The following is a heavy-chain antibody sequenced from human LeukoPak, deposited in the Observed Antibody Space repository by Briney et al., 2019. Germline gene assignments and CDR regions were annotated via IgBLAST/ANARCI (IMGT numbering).Heavy chain of an antibody. J-gene: IGHJ6*03. V-gene: IGHV3-23*01. D-gene: IGHD4-23*01. CDR1: GFTFSSYG. Sequence: GGSLRLSCAASGFTFSSYGMSWVRQAPGKGLEWVSAISGSGGSTYYADSVKGRFTISRDNSKNTLYLQMNSLRAEDTAVYYCAKMVNYYYYYMDVWGKGTTVTISS. CDR3: AKMVNYYYYYMDV. CDR2: ISGSGGST.